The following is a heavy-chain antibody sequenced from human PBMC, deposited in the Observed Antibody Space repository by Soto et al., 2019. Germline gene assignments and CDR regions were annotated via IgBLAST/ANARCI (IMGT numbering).Heavy chain of an antibody. J-gene: IGHJ4*02. CDR3: AESPYGSGSYFDY. V-gene: IGHV4-34*01. Sequence: SETMSLTCAVYGGSFSGYYWSWIRQPPGKGLEWIGEINHSGSTNYNPSLKSRVTISVDTSKNQFSLKLSSVTAADTAVYYCAESPYGSGSYFDYWGQGTLVTVSS. CDR2: INHSGST. CDR1: GGSFSGYY. D-gene: IGHD3-10*01.